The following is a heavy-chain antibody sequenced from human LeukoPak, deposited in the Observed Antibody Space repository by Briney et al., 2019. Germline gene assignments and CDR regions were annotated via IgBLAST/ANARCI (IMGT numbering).Heavy chain of an antibody. CDR3: ARSVGY. CDR1: GYSISSGYY. Sequence: SETLSLTCAVSGYSISSGYYWGWIRQPPGKGLEWIGSVYHSGITYYNPSLKSRVTISVDTSKNQFSLKRSSVTAADTAVYYCARSVGYWGQGTLVTVSS. V-gene: IGHV4-38-2*01. J-gene: IGHJ4*01. CDR2: VYHSGIT.